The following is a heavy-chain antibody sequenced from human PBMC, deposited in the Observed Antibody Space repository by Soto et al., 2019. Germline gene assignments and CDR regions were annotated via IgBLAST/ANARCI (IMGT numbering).Heavy chain of an antibody. Sequence: ASVKVSCKASGYTFTGYYMHWVRQAPGQGLEWMGWINPNSGGTNYAQKFQGWVTMTRDTSISTAYMELSRLRSDDTAVYYCARDMGSLYYSSTSCPRYYYGMDVWGQGTTVTVSS. CDR1: GYTFTGYY. CDR2: INPNSGGT. D-gene: IGHD2-2*01. CDR3: ARDMGSLYYSSTSCPRYYYGMDV. V-gene: IGHV1-2*04. J-gene: IGHJ6*02.